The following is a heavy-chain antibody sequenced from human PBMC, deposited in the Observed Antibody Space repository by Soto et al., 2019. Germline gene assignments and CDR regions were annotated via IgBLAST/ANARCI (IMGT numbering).Heavy chain of an antibody. CDR3: ARLHRYCSGGSCYSHVPARRKYYYYYMDV. J-gene: IGHJ6*03. D-gene: IGHD2-15*01. Sequence: ASVKVSCKASGYTFTSYDINWVRQATGQGLEWMGWMNPNSGNTGYAQKFQGRVTMTRNTSISTAYMELSSLRSEDTAVYYCARLHRYCSGGSCYSHVPARRKYYYYYMDVWGKGTTVTVSS. V-gene: IGHV1-8*01. CDR1: GYTFTSYD. CDR2: MNPNSGNT.